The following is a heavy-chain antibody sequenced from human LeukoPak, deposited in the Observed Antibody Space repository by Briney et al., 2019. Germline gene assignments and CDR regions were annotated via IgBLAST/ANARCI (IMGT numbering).Heavy chain of an antibody. V-gene: IGHV4-59*01. CDR2: MYYSGST. CDR3: ARDRYCIGGICYSGRFDP. D-gene: IGHD2-15*01. Sequence: SETLSLTCTVSGGSMNDYYWSWIRQPPGKGLEWIGYMYYSGSTNYNPSLKSRVSISIDTSKNQFSLKLSSVTAADTAVYYCARDRYCIGGICYSGRFDPWGRGTLVIVSS. CDR1: GGSMNDYY. J-gene: IGHJ5*02.